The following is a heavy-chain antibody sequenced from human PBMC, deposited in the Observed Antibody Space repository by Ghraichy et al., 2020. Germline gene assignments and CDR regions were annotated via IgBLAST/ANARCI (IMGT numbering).Heavy chain of an antibody. D-gene: IGHD2-2*01. J-gene: IGHJ6*03. Sequence: GGSLRLSCAASGFTVSSNYMSWVRQAPGKGLEWVSVIYSGGSTYYADSVKGRFTISRDNSKNTLYLQMNSLRAEDTAVYYCEGQGYCSSTSCPRYYYYYMDVWVKGTTVTVSS. CDR1: GFTVSSNY. V-gene: IGHV3-53*01. CDR3: EGQGYCSSTSCPRYYYYYMDV. CDR2: IYSGGST.